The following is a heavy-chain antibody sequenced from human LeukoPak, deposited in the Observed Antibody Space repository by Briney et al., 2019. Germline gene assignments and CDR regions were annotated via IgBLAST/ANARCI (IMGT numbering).Heavy chain of an antibody. Sequence: PGGSLRLSCAASGFTFSNYAMSWVRQAPWKGLEWVSAISGSGRTTFYADSVKGRFTISRDSSKNTLYLQMNSLRADDTAVYYCAKGGTGGGPSAFDYWGQGTLVTVSS. CDR2: ISGSGRTT. V-gene: IGHV3-23*01. J-gene: IGHJ4*02. D-gene: IGHD1/OR15-1a*01. CDR3: AKGGTGGGPSAFDY. CDR1: GFTFSNYA.